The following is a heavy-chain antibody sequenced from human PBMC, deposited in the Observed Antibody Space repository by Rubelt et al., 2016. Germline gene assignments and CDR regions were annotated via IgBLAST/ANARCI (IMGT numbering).Heavy chain of an antibody. J-gene: IGHJ5*02. V-gene: IGHV1-3*01. CDR1: GYTFTSYA. CDR2: INAGNGNT. CDR3: ARGLGLGYSSSWFNWFDP. Sequence: QVQLVQSGAEVKKPGASVKVSCKASGYTFTSYAMHWVRQAPGQRLEWMGWINAGNGNTKYSQKFQGRVTITRATSAGTAYMELSSLRSEDTAVYYCARGLGLGYSSSWFNWFDPWGQGTLVTVSS. D-gene: IGHD6-13*01.